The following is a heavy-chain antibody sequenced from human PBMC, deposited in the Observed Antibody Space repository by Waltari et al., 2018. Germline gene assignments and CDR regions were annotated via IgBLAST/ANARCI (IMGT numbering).Heavy chain of an antibody. CDR1: GFTFSNYW. D-gene: IGHD6-19*01. V-gene: IGHV3-74*01. CDR2: INTDGSIT. J-gene: IGHJ4*02. Sequence: EVQLVESGGGLVQPGGSLSLSCVASGFTFSNYWMHWIRQAPGKGLVWVSRINTDGSITNYADSVKGRFTISRDNAKNILYLQMNSLGAEDTAVYYCARDVAGEGSRWGQGALVTVSS. CDR3: ARDVAGEGSR.